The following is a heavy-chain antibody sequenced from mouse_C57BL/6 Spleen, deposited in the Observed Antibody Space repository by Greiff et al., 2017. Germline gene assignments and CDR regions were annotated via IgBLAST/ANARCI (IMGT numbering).Heavy chain of an antibody. CDR2: IDPSDSYT. CDR3: AREEGGFAY. V-gene: IGHV1-69*01. J-gene: IGHJ3*01. Sequence: QVQLQQPGAELVMPGASVKLSCKASGYTFTSDWMHWVKQRPGQGLEWIGEIDPSDSYTNYNQKFKGQSTLTVDKSSSTAYMQLGSLTSEDSAVYYCAREEGGFAYWGQGTLVTVSA. CDR1: GYTFTSDW.